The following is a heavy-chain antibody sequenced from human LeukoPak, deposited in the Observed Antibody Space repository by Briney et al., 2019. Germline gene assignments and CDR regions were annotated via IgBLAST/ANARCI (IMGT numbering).Heavy chain of an antibody. Sequence: PGGSLRLSCAASGITFSSYWMHWVRQAPGKGLVWVSGINTDGSTTRHADSVKGRFTISRDNAKNTLYMQMNSLRADDTAVYYCASDIAAAGLGYWSQGTLVTVSS. CDR2: INTDGSTT. J-gene: IGHJ4*02. D-gene: IGHD6-13*01. CDR3: ASDIAAAGLGY. CDR1: GITFSSYW. V-gene: IGHV3-74*01.